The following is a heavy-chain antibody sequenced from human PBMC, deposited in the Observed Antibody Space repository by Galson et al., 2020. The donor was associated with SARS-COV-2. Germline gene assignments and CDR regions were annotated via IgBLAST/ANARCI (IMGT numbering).Heavy chain of an antibody. CDR2: ISYDGSNK. CDR1: GFTFSSYA. V-gene: IGHV3-30*04. J-gene: IGHJ6*02. Sequence: LSLTCAASGFTFSSYAMHWVRQAPGKGLEWVAVISYDGSNKYYADSVKGRFTISRDNSKNTLYLQMNSLRAEDTAVYYCARGNSPCVTIFGVLTGTCGMDVWGQGTTVTVSS. D-gene: IGHD3-3*01. CDR3: ARGNSPCVTIFGVLTGTCGMDV.